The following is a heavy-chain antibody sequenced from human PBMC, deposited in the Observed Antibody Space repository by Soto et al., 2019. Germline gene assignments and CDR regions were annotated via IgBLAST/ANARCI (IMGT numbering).Heavy chain of an antibody. J-gene: IGHJ5*02. V-gene: IGHV3-30-3*01. D-gene: IGHD6-19*01. Sequence: GGSLRLSCAASGFAFSSYAMHWVRQAPGKGLEWVAVISYDGSNKYYADSVKGRFTISRDNSKNTLYLQVNSLRAEDTAVYYCARDQIAVAGNVLGWFDPWGQGTLVTVSS. CDR2: ISYDGSNK. CDR3: ARDQIAVAGNVLGWFDP. CDR1: GFAFSSYA.